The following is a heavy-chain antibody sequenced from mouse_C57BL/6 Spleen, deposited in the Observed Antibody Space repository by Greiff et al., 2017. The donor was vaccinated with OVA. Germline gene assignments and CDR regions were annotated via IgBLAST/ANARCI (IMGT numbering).Heavy chain of an antibody. Sequence: VQLQQPGAELVRPGSSVKLSCKASGYTFTSYWMDWVKQRPGQGLEWIGNIYPSDSETHYNQKFKDKATLTVDKSSSTAYMQLSSLTSEDSAVYYCARRGFITTVVADAMDYWGQGTSVTVSS. D-gene: IGHD1-1*01. J-gene: IGHJ4*01. CDR1: GYTFTSYW. V-gene: IGHV1-61*01. CDR2: IYPSDSET. CDR3: ARRGFITTVVADAMDY.